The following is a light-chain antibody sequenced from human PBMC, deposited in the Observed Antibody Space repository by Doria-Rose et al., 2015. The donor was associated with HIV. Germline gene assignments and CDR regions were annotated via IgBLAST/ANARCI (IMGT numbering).Light chain of an antibody. V-gene: IGKV1-8*01. J-gene: IGKJ1*01. CDR2: AAS. CDR3: QQYYSYPPT. Sequence: DRVTITCRASQDISNYLAWYQQKPGKAPKLLICAASTLQSGVLSRFSGSGSGTDFTLTISYLQSEDFATYYCQQYYSYPPTFGQGTKVEVK. CDR1: QDISNY.